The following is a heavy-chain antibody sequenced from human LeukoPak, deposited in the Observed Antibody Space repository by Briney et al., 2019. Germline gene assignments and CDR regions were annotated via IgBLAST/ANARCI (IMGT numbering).Heavy chain of an antibody. CDR3: ARGYCSGGSCYSVGYFDY. Sequence: ASVKVSCKASGYTFTSYYMHWVGQAPGQGLEWMGIINPSGGSTSYAQKFQGRVTMTRDTSTSTVYMELSSLRSEDMAVYYCARGYCSGGSCYSVGYFDYWGQGTLVTVSS. V-gene: IGHV1-46*01. CDR1: GYTFTSYY. J-gene: IGHJ4*02. CDR2: INPSGGST. D-gene: IGHD2-15*01.